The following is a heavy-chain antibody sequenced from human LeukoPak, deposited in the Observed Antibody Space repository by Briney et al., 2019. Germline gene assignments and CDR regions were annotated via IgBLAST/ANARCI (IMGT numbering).Heavy chain of an antibody. CDR1: GYTFTAYY. CDR3: ARVQGYDDDSYVGFSSPDDAFNI. CDR2: INPNSGDT. J-gene: IGHJ3*02. D-gene: IGHD3-3*01. V-gene: IGHV1-2*02. Sequence: ASVKVSCKASGYTFTAYYLHWVRQAPGQGLEWLGWINPNSGDTNYAQRFHGRATMTRDASISTVYMDLTRLMSDDTAVYYCARVQGYDDDSYVGFSSPDDAFNIWGQGTLVTVSS.